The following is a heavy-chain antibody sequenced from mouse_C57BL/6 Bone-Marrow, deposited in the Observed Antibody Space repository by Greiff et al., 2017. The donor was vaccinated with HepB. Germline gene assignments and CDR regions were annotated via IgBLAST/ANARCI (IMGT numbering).Heavy chain of an antibody. V-gene: IGHV5-6*01. CDR3: ARPLSYYGSSFFDY. Sequence: DVQLVESGGDLVKPGGSLKLSCAASGFTFSSYGMSWVRQTPDKRLEWVATISSGGSYTYYPDSVKGRFTISRDNAKNTLYLQMSSLKSEDTAMYYCARPLSYYGSSFFDYWGQGTTRTVSS. CDR2: ISSGGSYT. D-gene: IGHD1-1*01. CDR1: GFTFSSYG. J-gene: IGHJ2*01.